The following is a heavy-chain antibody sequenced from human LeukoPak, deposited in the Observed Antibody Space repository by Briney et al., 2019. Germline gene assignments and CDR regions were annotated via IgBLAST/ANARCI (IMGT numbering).Heavy chain of an antibody. Sequence: ASVKVSCKASGYSFIGHYMHWVRQAPGQGLEWMGWINPNSGGTNYAQKFQGRVTMTRDTSISTAYMELSSLRSEDTAVYYCARITSRNRLVGWGQGTLVTVSS. CDR2: INPNSGGT. CDR3: ARITSRNRLVG. J-gene: IGHJ4*02. V-gene: IGHV1-2*02. CDR1: GYSFIGHY. D-gene: IGHD1-20*01.